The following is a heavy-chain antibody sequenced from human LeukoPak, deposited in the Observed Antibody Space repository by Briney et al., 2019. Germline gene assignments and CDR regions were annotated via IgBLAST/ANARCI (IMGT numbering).Heavy chain of an antibody. CDR3: GRPVVGYDYFDS. J-gene: IGHJ4*02. D-gene: IGHD5-12*01. V-gene: IGHV3-30*04. Sequence: PGRSLRLSCAASGFSFSSSSMHWVRQTPGKGLEWVALISFDGSNRYSADSVKGRFIISRDNSKNTLYLQMNSLRIEDTAVYYCGRPVVGYDYFDSWGQGTLVTVSS. CDR2: ISFDGSNR. CDR1: GFSFSSSS.